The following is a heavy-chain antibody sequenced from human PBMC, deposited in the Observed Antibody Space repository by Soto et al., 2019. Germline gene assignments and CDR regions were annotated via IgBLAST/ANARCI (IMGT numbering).Heavy chain of an antibody. Sequence: PSETLSLTCTVSGGSISDYFWSWIRQPPGKGLEWIGYAYYTGNTNSIPSLKSRVTISVDTSKNQFSLKLRSVTAADTAVYYCARGVGNYPWSFNSWGQGTLVTVSS. V-gene: IGHV4-59*01. J-gene: IGHJ4*02. CDR3: ARGVGNYPWSFNS. CDR1: GGSISDYF. D-gene: IGHD3-16*02. CDR2: AYYTGNT.